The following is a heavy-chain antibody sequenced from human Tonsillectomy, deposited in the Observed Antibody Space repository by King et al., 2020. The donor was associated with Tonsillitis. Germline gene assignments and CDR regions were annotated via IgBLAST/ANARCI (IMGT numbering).Heavy chain of an antibody. Sequence: VQLQESGTGLVKPSETLSLTCTVSGGSISSYYWSWIRQPPGKGLEWIGYIYYSGSTNYNPSLKSRVTISVDTSKNQFSLKLSSVTAADTAVYYCARGGIVGAMTGRFDPWGQGTLFTVSS. CDR2: IYYSGST. J-gene: IGHJ5*02. CDR1: GGSISSYY. D-gene: IGHD1-26*01. CDR3: ARGGIVGAMTGRFDP. V-gene: IGHV4-59*01.